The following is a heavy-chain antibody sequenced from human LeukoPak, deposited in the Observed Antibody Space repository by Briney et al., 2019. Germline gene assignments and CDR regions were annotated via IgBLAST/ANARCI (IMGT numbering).Heavy chain of an antibody. V-gene: IGHV1-69*05. Sequence: ASVKASCKASGGTFSSYAISWVRQAPGQGLEWMGRIIPIFGTANYAQKFQGRATITTDESTSTAYMELSSLRSEDTAVYYCATEPTIYDFWSGSMYYFDYWGQGTLVTVSS. J-gene: IGHJ4*02. CDR3: ATEPTIYDFWSGSMYYFDY. CDR1: GGTFSSYA. CDR2: IIPIFGTA. D-gene: IGHD3-3*01.